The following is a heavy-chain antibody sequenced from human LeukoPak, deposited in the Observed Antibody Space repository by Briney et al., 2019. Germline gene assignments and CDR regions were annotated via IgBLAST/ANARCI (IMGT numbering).Heavy chain of an antibody. CDR2: IYHSGST. V-gene: IGHV4-4*02. D-gene: IGHD6-13*01. CDR1: GGSISSSNW. Sequence: SGTLSLTCAVSGGSISSSNWWSWVRQPPGKGLEWIGEIYHSGSTNYNPSLKSRVTISVDTSKNQFSLKLSSVTAADTAVYYCARRGSSWYGIRYYFDYWGQGTLVTVSP. CDR3: ARRGSSWYGIRYYFDY. J-gene: IGHJ4*02.